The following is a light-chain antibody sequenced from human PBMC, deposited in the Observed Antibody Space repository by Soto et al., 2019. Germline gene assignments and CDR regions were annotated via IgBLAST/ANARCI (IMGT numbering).Light chain of an antibody. CDR3: QQYGDWPLT. J-gene: IGKJ4*01. CDR2: ATS. CDR1: QSVGNN. V-gene: IGKV3-15*01. Sequence: EIVLMQSPATLSVSPGERATLSCRASQSVGNNFAWYQQKPGQAPRLLIFATSTRATGVPARFSGSGSGTEFTLTISSLQCEDFAVYYCQQYGDWPLTFGGGAKVEIE.